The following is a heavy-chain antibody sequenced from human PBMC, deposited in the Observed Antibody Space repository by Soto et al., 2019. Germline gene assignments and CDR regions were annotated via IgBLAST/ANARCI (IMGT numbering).Heavy chain of an antibody. CDR1: GFTFSSYG. D-gene: IGHD3-9*01. CDR2: ISYDGSNK. V-gene: IGHV3-30*18. J-gene: IGHJ4*02. Sequence: LRLSCAASGFTFSSYGMHWVRQAPGKGLEWVAVISYDGSNKYYADSVKGRFTISRDNSKNTLYLPMNSLRAEDTAVYYCAKDLLLHYDILSGPVDYWGQGTLVTVSS. CDR3: AKDLLLHYDILSGPVDY.